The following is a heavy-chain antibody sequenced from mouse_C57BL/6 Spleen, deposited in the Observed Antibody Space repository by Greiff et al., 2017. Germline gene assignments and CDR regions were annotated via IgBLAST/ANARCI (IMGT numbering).Heavy chain of an antibody. CDR2: IDPSDSYT. D-gene: IGHD2-1*01. J-gene: IGHJ2*01. Sequence: QVQLQQPGAELVMPGASVKLSCKASGYTFTSYWMHWVKQRPGQGLEWIGEIDPSDSYTNYNQKFKGKSTLTVDKSSSTAYMQLSSLTSEDSAVYYCARWGNYYGTSYYFDYWGQGTTLTVSS. CDR3: ARWGNYYGTSYYFDY. CDR1: GYTFTSYW. V-gene: IGHV1-69*01.